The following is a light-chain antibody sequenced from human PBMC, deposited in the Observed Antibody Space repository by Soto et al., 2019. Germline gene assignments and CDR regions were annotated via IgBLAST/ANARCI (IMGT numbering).Light chain of an antibody. Sequence: DIQVTQSPSTLSASVGDTVTVTCRASQSVSSWLAWYQQKPGKAPKLLIYDASSLESGVPSRFSGSGSGTEFTLTISSLQPDDFATYYCQQYNSYSTFGQGTKV. J-gene: IGKJ1*01. CDR3: QQYNSYST. V-gene: IGKV1-5*01. CDR2: DAS. CDR1: QSVSSW.